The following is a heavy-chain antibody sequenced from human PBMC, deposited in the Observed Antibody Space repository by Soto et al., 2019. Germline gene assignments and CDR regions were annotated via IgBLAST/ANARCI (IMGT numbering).Heavy chain of an antibody. J-gene: IGHJ4*02. D-gene: IGHD2-2*01. CDR1: GFTFSSYA. CDR2: ISGSGGST. CDR3: AKQPLVVPAAPDGY. V-gene: IGHV3-23*01. Sequence: GGSLRLSCAASGFTFSSYAMSWVRQAPGKGLEWVSAISGSGGSTYYADSVKGRFTISRDNSKNTLYLQMNSLRAEDTAVYYSAKQPLVVPAAPDGYWGQGTLVTVSS.